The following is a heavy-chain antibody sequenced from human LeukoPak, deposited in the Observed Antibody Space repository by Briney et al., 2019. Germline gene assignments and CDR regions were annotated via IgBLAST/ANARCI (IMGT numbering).Heavy chain of an antibody. V-gene: IGHV1-69*05. D-gene: IGHD3-22*01. CDR3: ASPGRDSSGYYRYYFDY. Sequence: ASVKVSSTASGGTFSSYAISWVRQAPGQGLEWMGGIIPIFGTANYAQKFQGRVTITTDESTSTAYMELSSLRSEDTAVYYCASPGRDSSGYYRYYFDYWGQGTLVTVSS. CDR2: IIPIFGTA. CDR1: GGTFSSYA. J-gene: IGHJ4*02.